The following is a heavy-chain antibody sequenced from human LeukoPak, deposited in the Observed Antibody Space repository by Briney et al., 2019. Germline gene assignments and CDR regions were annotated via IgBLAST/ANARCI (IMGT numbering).Heavy chain of an antibody. CDR1: GGSFSRYY. J-gene: IGHJ6*02. D-gene: IGHD5-24*01. V-gene: IGHV4-34*01. Sequence: SETLSLTCAAYGGSFSRYYWSWLRQPPGMGLEWIGEINQSGSTNYNPSLKSRVTISIDTSKNHLSLKLSSVTAADTAVYYCARGRRGWLYGMDVWGQGTTVTVSS. CDR2: INQSGST. CDR3: ARGRRGWLYGMDV.